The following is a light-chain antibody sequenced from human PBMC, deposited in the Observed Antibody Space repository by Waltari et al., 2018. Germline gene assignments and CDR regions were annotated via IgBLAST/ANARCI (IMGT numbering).Light chain of an antibody. CDR2: VAS. J-gene: IGKJ3*01. V-gene: IGKV1-9*01. CDR3: QQLSSYPFT. CDR1: QGISSY. Sequence: DIQLTQSPSFMSASVGESVTITCRASQGISSYLAWYQQKPGKAPKLLIYVASTLQSGVPSRFSGSGFGTEFTLTIISLQPEDFAAYYCQQLSSYPFTFGPGTKVDVK.